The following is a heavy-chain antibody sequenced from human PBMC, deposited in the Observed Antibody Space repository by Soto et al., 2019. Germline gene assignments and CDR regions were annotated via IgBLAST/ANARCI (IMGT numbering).Heavy chain of an antibody. CDR2: IKPGTSDI. D-gene: IGHD2-15*01. Sequence: PGPSLKISSKGVGYNFGSAWIGWVRQMPGKRLEWIGLIKPGTSDIRYSPPFRGQVPISADEAVTTAYLQWSGLKASDSATYYCARQHSFFCVSWGQGTMVTVFS. CDR1: GYNFGSAW. CDR3: ARQHSFFCVS. V-gene: IGHV5-51*01. J-gene: IGHJ5*02.